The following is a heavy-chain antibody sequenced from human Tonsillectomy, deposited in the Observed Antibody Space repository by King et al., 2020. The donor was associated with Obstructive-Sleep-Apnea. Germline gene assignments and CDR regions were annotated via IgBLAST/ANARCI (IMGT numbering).Heavy chain of an antibody. V-gene: IGHV4-39*07. CDR2: IYYSGST. CDR1: GGSISSRGYY. Sequence: QLQESGPGLVKPSETLSLTCTVSGGSISSRGYYLGWIRQPPGKGLEWIGTIYYSGSTYYNPALKSRVTRSGDTSQNQFSLKLSSVTAADTAVYYCVRVGAAADHFDYWGQGTLVAVSS. J-gene: IGHJ4*02. D-gene: IGHD6-13*01. CDR3: VRVGAAADHFDY.